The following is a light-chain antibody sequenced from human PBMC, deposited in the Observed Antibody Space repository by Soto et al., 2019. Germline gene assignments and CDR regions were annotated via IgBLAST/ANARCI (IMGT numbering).Light chain of an antibody. Sequence: EIVMTQSPATLSVSPGGRATLSCRASQSISGALAWYQQKPGQAPRLLVYGASTRATGIPDRFSGSGSGTDFTLTISRLEPEDFAVYYCQQYGGSPITFGQGTRLEIK. CDR1: QSISGA. V-gene: IGKV3-20*01. CDR2: GAS. J-gene: IGKJ5*01. CDR3: QQYGGSPIT.